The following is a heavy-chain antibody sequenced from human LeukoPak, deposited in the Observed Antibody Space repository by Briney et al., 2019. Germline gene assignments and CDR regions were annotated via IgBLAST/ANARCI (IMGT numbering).Heavy chain of an antibody. CDR3: ARDLYDSSESAFDI. CDR2: ISYDGSDK. CDR1: GFTFSNYA. J-gene: IGHJ3*02. Sequence: GGSLRLSCAASGFTFSNYAMHWVRQAPGKGLEWVAVISYDGSDKYYADSVKGRFTISRDNSKNTLYLQMNSLRAEDTAVYYCARDLYDSSESAFDIWGQGTMVTVSS. V-gene: IGHV3-30-3*01. D-gene: IGHD3-22*01.